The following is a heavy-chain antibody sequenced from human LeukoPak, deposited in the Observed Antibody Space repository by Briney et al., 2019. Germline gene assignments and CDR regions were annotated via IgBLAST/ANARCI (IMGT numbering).Heavy chain of an antibody. CDR3: ARDPGSAFDP. Sequence: SETLSLTCAVYGGSFSGYYWSWIRQPPGKGLEWIGEINHSGSTNYNPSLKSRVTISVDTPKNQFSLKLSSVTAADTAVYYCARDPGSAFDPWGQGTLVTVSS. V-gene: IGHV4-34*01. CDR1: GGSFSGYY. D-gene: IGHD3-10*01. J-gene: IGHJ5*02. CDR2: INHSGST.